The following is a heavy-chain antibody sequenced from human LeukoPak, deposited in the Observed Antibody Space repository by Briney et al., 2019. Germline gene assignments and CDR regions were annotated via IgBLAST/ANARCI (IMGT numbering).Heavy chain of an antibody. J-gene: IGHJ4*02. Sequence: PGGSLRLSCAASGFTFSSYAMSWVRQAPGKGLEWVSAISGSGGSTYYAGSVKGRFTISRDNTKNTLYLQMNSLRAGDTAVYYCANSDYFDYWGQGTLVTVSS. V-gene: IGHV3-23*01. CDR2: ISGSGGST. CDR1: GFTFSSYA. CDR3: ANSDYFDY.